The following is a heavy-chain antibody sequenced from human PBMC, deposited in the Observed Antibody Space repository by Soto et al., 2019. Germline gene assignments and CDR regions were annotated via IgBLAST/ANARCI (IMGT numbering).Heavy chain of an antibody. CDR2: INEYGTST. D-gene: IGHD2-21*01. V-gene: IGHV3-74*01. CDR1: GSTFSDFW. CDR3: ARFSFPYYFDY. Sequence: EVQLVESGGNLVQPGGSLRLSCAASGSTFSDFWMHWVRQAPGKGLVWVSRINEYGTSTIYADSVTGRFTISRDNAKNTLSLEMLRLTAEDPAMYYCARFSFPYYFDYWGQGTLVTVSS. J-gene: IGHJ4*02.